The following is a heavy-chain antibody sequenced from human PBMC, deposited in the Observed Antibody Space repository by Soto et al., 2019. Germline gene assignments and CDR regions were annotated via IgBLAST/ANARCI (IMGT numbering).Heavy chain of an antibody. CDR3: ARDKSPERGYSYANIYYYFGMDV. CDR1: GYTFTSYG. Sequence: QVQLVQSGAEVKKPGASVKVSCKASGYTFTSYGISWVRQAPGQGLEWLGWISAYNGNTNYAQKLQGRVTMTTDTSTSTGYMELRSLRSDDTAVYYCARDKSPERGYSYANIYYYFGMDVWGQGTTVTVSS. J-gene: IGHJ6*02. V-gene: IGHV1-18*04. CDR2: ISAYNGNT. D-gene: IGHD5-18*01.